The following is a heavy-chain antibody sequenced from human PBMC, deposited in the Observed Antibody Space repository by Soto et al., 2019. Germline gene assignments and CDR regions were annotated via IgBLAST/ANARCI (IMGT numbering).Heavy chain of an antibody. Sequence: GGSLKLSCAAPGFTFGSFGMSWVRQGPGKGLEWVSAISATAGSTYYANSVKGRFTFSRDNSKNTLYLQMNSLRADDTAVYYCAKDRGFSYGYGFDYWGQGTLVTVSS. D-gene: IGHD5-18*01. CDR3: AKDRGFSYGYGFDY. CDR1: GFTFGSFG. J-gene: IGHJ4*02. V-gene: IGHV3-23*01. CDR2: ISATAGST.